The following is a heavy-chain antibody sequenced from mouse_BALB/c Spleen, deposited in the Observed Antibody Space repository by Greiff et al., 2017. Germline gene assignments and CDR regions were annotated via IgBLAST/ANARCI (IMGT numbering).Heavy chain of an antibody. D-gene: IGHD5-5*01. CDR1: GFNIKDTY. J-gene: IGHJ2*01. V-gene: IGHV14-3*02. CDR2: IDPANGNT. Sequence: EVQGVESGAELVKPGASVKLSCTASGFNIKDTYMHWVKQRPEQGLEWIGRIDPANGNTKYDPKFQGKATITADTSSNTAYLQLSSLTSEDTAVYYCARLLPKNYFDYWGQGTTLTVSS. CDR3: ARLLPKNYFDY.